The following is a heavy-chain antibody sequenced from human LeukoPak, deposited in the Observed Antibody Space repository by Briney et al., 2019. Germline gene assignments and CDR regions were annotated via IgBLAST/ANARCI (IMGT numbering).Heavy chain of an antibody. CDR1: GGSISSGSYY. CDR2: IYTSGRT. CDR3: AKDPTVTTLL. V-gene: IGHV4-61*02. D-gene: IGHD4-17*01. Sequence: PSQTLSLTCTVSGGSISSGSYYWRLIRQPAGKGLEWIVRIYTSGRTNYNPSLKSRLTISVDTSKNQFSLKLSSVTAADTAVYYCAKDPTVTTLLWGQGTLVTVSS. J-gene: IGHJ4*02.